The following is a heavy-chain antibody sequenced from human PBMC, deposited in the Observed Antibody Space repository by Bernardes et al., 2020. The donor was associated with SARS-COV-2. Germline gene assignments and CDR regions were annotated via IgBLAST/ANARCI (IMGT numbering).Heavy chain of an antibody. CDR3: AKDRKYYDFWSGYFLSDDTYYYYDGMDV. CDR1: GFTFSSYG. Sequence: GGSLRLSCTASGFTFSSYGMHWVRQAPGKGLEWVAVISYDGSNKYYADSVKGRFTISRDNSKNTLYLQMNSLRAEDTAVYYCAKDRKYYDFWSGYFLSDDTYYYYDGMDVWGQGTTVTVSS. J-gene: IGHJ6*02. D-gene: IGHD3-3*01. V-gene: IGHV3-30*18. CDR2: ISYDGSNK.